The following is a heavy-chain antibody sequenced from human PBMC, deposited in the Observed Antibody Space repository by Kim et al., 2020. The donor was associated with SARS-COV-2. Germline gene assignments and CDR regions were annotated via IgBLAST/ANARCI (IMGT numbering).Heavy chain of an antibody. J-gene: IGHJ6*02. Sequence: ASVKVSCKASGYTFTNYAIHWVRQAPGHSLEWIGYINTVNGNTIYSHEFQGRVTIARDTSASTAYMELSSLRPEDTAVYYCAREPLKVYFGMDVWGQGTTVTVSS. V-gene: IGHV1-3*04. CDR3: AREPLKVYFGMDV. CDR2: INTVNGNT. CDR1: GYTFTNYA.